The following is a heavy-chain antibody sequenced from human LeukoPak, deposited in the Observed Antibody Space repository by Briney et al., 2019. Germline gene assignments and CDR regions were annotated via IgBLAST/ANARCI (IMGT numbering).Heavy chain of an antibody. CDR1: VFALLSYKFW. J-gene: IGHJ3*01. D-gene: IGHD2-15*01. Sequence: PGGSLRLSCAAPVFALLSYKFWAQWVRQAPGKGLEWISRINNPGSSATYADALKGRFTMSRDHGKNTVHLQMDGLRVEDTAIYSCIMAHCSPISCFSIAFDLWGQGTMVTVSS. CDR2: INNPGSSA. CDR3: IMAHCSPISCFSIAFDL. V-gene: IGHV3-74*03.